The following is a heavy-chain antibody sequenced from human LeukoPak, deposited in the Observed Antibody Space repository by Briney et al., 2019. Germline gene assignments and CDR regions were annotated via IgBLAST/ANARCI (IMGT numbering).Heavy chain of an antibody. J-gene: IGHJ3*02. V-gene: IGHV1-2*02. CDR1: GYTFTGYY. CDR3: ARADSDAFDI. CDR2: INPNSGDT. Sequence: ASVTVSCTASGYTFTGYYMHWVRQAPGQGLEWMGWINPNSGDTNYAQKFQGRVTMTRDTSISIAYMELSRLRSDDTAVYYCARADSDAFDIWGQGTMVTVSS.